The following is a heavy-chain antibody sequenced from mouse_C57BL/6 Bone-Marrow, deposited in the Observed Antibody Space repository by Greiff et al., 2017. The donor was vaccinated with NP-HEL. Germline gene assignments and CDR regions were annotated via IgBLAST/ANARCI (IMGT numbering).Heavy chain of an antibody. V-gene: IGHV1-59*01. CDR3: ARSTTVRGVDY. CDR2: IDPSDSYT. Sequence: QVQLQQPGAELVRPGTSVKLSCKASGYTFTSYWMHWVKQRPGQGLEWIGVIDPSDSYTNYNQKFKGKATLTVDTSSSTAYMQLSSLTSEDSAVYYCARSTTVRGVDYWGQGTTLTVSS. J-gene: IGHJ2*01. D-gene: IGHD1-1*01. CDR1: GYTFTSYW.